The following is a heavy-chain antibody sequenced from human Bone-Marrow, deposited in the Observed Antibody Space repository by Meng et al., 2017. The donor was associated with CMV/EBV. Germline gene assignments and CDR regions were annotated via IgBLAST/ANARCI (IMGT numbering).Heavy chain of an antibody. CDR1: GFTFSSYN. Sequence: GESLKISCAASGFTFSSYNMHWVRQAPGKGLEWVSSISTTSSYIYYTDSVKGRFTISRDNAKNSLYLQMNSLRAEDTAVYYCARDRASGQITVAGTLPGWFDPWGQRTLVTVSS. D-gene: IGHD6-19*01. CDR2: ISTTSSYI. CDR3: ARDRASGQITVAGTLPGWFDP. J-gene: IGHJ5*02. V-gene: IGHV3-21*06.